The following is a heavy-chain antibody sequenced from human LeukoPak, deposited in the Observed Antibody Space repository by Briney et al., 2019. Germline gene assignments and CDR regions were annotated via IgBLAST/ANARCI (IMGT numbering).Heavy chain of an antibody. Sequence: GGSLRLSCAASGFTFNSYGMHWVRQAPGKGLEWVAFIRYDGSNKYYADSVKGRFTISRDNSKNTLYLQMNSLKASDTAMYYCASRGGFGELLYGAFDIWGQGTMVTVSS. D-gene: IGHD3-10*01. CDR1: GFTFNSYG. CDR3: ASRGGFGELLYGAFDI. CDR2: IRYDGSNK. V-gene: IGHV3-30*02. J-gene: IGHJ3*02.